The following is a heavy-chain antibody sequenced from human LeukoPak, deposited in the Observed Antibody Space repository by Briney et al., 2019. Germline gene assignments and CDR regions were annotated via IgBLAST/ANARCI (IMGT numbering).Heavy chain of an antibody. CDR3: ARDRRIAAAGQRGVIWFDP. CDR2: INTNTGNP. J-gene: IGHJ5*02. Sequence: ASVKVSCKASGYTCTCYAMNWVRQAPGQGLEWLGWINTNTGNPTYAQGFTGRFVFSLDTSVSTAYLQISSLKAEDTAVYYCARDRRIAAAGQRGVIWFDPWGQGTLVTVSS. CDR1: GYTCTCYA. V-gene: IGHV7-4-1*02. D-gene: IGHD6-13*01.